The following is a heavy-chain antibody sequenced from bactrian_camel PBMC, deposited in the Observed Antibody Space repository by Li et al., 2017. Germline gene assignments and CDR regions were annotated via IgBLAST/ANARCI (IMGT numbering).Heavy chain of an antibody. CDR2: INTGGSST. Sequence: VQLVESGGGLVQPGGSLTLSCAASGYTFRRYSMIWVRQVPGKGLEWVSRINTGGSSTYYADSVKGRFTISRDNAKNTVYLEMNSLKPEDTAEYYCVRDGGTPYEYTYWGQGTQVTVS. CDR1: GYTFRRYS. J-gene: IGHJ4*01. D-gene: IGHD6*01. CDR3: VRDGGTPYEYTY. V-gene: IGHV3S40*01.